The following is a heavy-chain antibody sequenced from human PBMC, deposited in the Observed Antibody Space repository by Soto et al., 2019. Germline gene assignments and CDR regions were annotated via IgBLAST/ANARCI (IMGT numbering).Heavy chain of an antibody. Sequence: QVQLVESGGGVVQPGRSLRLSCAASGFTFSSYVMHWVRQAPGKGLEWVVVISKDGSNKHYADFVKGRFTISRDNSKNTMYLQLNSLRAEDTAVYYCARSYCGDDCALDYWGQGTLVTV. J-gene: IGHJ4*02. V-gene: IGHV3-30-3*01. CDR2: ISKDGSNK. CDR3: ARSYCGDDCALDY. CDR1: GFTFSSYV. D-gene: IGHD2-21*02.